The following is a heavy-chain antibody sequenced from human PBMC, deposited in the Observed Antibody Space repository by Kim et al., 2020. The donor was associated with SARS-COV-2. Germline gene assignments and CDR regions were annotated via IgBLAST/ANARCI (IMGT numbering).Heavy chain of an antibody. J-gene: IGHJ6*02. CDR2: INPSGGST. V-gene: IGHV1-46*01. CDR1: GYTFTSYY. Sequence: ASVKVSCKASGYTFTSYYMHWVRQAPGQGLEWMGIINPSGGSTSYAQKFQGRVTMTRDTSTSTVYMELSSLRSEDTAVYYCARDHIVVVPAAMESYYYYYGMDVWGQGTTVTVSS. CDR3: ARDHIVVVPAAMESYYYYYGMDV. D-gene: IGHD2-2*01.